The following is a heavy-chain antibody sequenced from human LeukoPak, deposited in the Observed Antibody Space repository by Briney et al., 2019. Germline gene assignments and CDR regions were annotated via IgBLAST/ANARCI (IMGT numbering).Heavy chain of an antibody. Sequence: GGSLRLSCAASGFTFSSYGMHWVRQAPGKGLEWVAFIRYDGSNKYYADSVKGRFTISRDNSKNTLYLQMNSLRAEDTAVYYCAKGPLYYYDSSGYQPLDYWGQGTLVTVSS. V-gene: IGHV3-30*02. CDR1: GFTFSSYG. CDR2: IRYDGSNK. J-gene: IGHJ4*02. D-gene: IGHD3-22*01. CDR3: AKGPLYYYDSSGYQPLDY.